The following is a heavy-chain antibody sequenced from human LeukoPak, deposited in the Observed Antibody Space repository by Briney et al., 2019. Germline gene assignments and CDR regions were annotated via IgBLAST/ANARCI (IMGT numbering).Heavy chain of an antibody. D-gene: IGHD1-26*01. Sequence: GGSLRLSCAASGFTFSSYGMHWVRQAPGKGLEWVAFIRYDGSNKYYAGSVKGRFTISRDNSKNTLYLQMNSLRAEDTAVYYCAKEYSGSLHFDYWGQGTLVTVSS. J-gene: IGHJ4*02. CDR3: AKEYSGSLHFDY. CDR1: GFTFSSYG. CDR2: IRYDGSNK. V-gene: IGHV3-30*02.